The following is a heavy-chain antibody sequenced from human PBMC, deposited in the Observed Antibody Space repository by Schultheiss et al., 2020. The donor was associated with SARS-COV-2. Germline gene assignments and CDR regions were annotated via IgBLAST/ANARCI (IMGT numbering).Heavy chain of an antibody. V-gene: IGHV3-23*01. CDR3: AKGRFNEPIDS. D-gene: IGHD3-3*01. CDR2: ISGSGGTA. J-gene: IGHJ4*02. CDR1: GFSFSGYP. Sequence: GESLKISCAASGFSFSGYPMTWVRQAPGMGLAWVSSISGSGGTAFYAASVRGRFTVSRDNSKNTVNLQMNSLTTEDTARYFCAKGRFNEPIDSWGLGTLVTVSS.